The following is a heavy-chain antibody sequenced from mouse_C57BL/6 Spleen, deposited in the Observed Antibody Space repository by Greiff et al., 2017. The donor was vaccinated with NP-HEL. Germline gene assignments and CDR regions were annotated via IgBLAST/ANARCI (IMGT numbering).Heavy chain of an antibody. Sequence: VQLQQSGAELVKPGASVKLSCKASGYTFTEYTIHWVKQRSGQGLEWIGWFYPGSGSIKYNEKFKDKATLTAYKSSSTVDMELSRLTSEYSAVYCCARHEGGYYSNFYFDYWGQGTTLTVSS. J-gene: IGHJ2*01. CDR2: FYPGSGSI. CDR3: ARHEGGYYSNFYFDY. D-gene: IGHD2-5*01. CDR1: GYTFTEYT. V-gene: IGHV1-62-2*01.